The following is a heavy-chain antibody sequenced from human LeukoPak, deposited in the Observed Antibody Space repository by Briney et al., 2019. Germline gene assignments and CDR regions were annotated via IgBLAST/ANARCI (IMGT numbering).Heavy chain of an antibody. V-gene: IGHV3-7*01. CDR1: GFTFSSYW. J-gene: IGHJ5*02. Sequence: PGGSLRLSCAASGFTFSSYWMSWVRQAPGKGLEWVANIRQDGSEKYYVDSVKGRFTISRDNAKNSLYLQMNSLRAEDTAVYYCARDQGLYYYDPWGQGTLVTVSS. CDR2: IRQDGSEK. CDR3: ARDQGLYYYDP. D-gene: IGHD3-10*01.